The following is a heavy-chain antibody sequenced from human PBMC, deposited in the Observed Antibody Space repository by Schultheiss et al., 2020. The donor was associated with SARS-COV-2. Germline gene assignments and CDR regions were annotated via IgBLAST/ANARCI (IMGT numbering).Heavy chain of an antibody. Sequence: ASVKVSCKASGYTFSDYYIHWVRQAPGQGLEWMGWINPDSGATSSAQRFQGRVTMTTDTSISTVYMELTRLTSDDTALYYCARESASTVTSNFDNWGQGTLVTVSS. V-gene: IGHV1-2*02. CDR3: ARESASTVTSNFDN. D-gene: IGHD4-11*01. CDR2: INPDSGAT. J-gene: IGHJ4*02. CDR1: GYTFSDYY.